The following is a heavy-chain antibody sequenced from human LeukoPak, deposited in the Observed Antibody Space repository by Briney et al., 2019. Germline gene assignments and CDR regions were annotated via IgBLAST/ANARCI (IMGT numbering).Heavy chain of an antibody. J-gene: IGHJ3*02. CDR1: GGSISSSSYY. CDR2: IYYSGST. V-gene: IGHV4-39*01. Sequence: RPSETLSLTCTVSGGSISSSSYYWGWIRHPPGKGLEWIGSIYYSGSTYYNPSLKSRVTISVDTSKNQFSLKLSSVTAADTAVYYCASPPGGGDYAFDIWGQGTMVTVFS. CDR3: ASPPGGGDYAFDI. D-gene: IGHD4-17*01.